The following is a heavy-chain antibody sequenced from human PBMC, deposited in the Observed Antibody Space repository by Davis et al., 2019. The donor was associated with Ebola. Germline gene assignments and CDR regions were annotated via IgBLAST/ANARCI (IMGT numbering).Heavy chain of an antibody. CDR1: GFTFSSYS. V-gene: IGHV3-48*04. CDR3: ASSSIAARPGYYYGMDV. D-gene: IGHD6-6*01. CDR2: ISSSSSTI. J-gene: IGHJ6*02. Sequence: PGGSLRLSCAASGFTFSSYSMNWVRQAPGKGLEWVSYISSSSSTIYYADSVKGRFTISRDNAKNSLYLQMNSLRAEDTAVYYCASSSIAARPGYYYGMDVWGQGTTVTVSS.